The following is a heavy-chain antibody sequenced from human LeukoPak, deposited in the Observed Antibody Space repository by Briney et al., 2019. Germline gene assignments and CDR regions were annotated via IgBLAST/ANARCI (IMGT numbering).Heavy chain of an antibody. CDR3: AKDVSRVYSYGGYNDY. J-gene: IGHJ4*02. Sequence: AGGSLRLSCAASGFTFSSYGIHWVRQAPGKGLEWVTFIRYDGSNKYYAVSVKGRFTISRDNSKNTLYLQMNSLRAEDTAVYYCAKDVSRVYSYGGYNDYWGQGTLVTVSS. CDR2: IRYDGSNK. D-gene: IGHD5-18*01. V-gene: IGHV3-30*02. CDR1: GFTFSSYG.